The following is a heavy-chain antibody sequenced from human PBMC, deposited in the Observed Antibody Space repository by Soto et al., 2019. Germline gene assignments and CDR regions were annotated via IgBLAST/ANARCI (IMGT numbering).Heavy chain of an antibody. CDR1: GFTFSSYG. J-gene: IGHJ6*02. CDR2: IWYDGSNK. V-gene: IGHV3-33*01. Sequence: PGGSLRLSCAASGFTFSSYGMHWVRQAPGKGLEWVAVIWYDGSNKYYADSVKGRFTISRDNSKNTLYLQMNSLRAEDTAVYYCARDMGGGYSYGKFYYYYYGMDVWGQGTTVTVSS. CDR3: ARDMGGGYSYGKFYYYYYGMDV. D-gene: IGHD5-18*01.